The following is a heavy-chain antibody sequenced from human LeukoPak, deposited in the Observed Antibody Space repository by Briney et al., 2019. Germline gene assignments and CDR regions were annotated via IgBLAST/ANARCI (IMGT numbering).Heavy chain of an antibody. CDR1: GGSFSGYY. D-gene: IGHD6-6*01. J-gene: IGHJ6*02. CDR2: INHSGST. Sequence: PSETLSLTCAVYGGSFSGYYWSWIRQPPGKGLEWIGEINHSGSTNYNPSLKSRVTISVDTSKNQFSLKLSSVTAADTAVYYCARSSHLVYGMDVWGQGTTVTVSS. CDR3: ARSSHLVYGMDV. V-gene: IGHV4-34*01.